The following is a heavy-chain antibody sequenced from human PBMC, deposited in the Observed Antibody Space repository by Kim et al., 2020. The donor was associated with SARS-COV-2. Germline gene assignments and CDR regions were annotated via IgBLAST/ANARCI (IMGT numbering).Heavy chain of an antibody. D-gene: IGHD3-22*01. V-gene: IGHV4-31*03. CDR2: IYYSGST. CDR3: ARDNYYDSSGSSDAFDI. CDR1: GGSISSGGYY. J-gene: IGHJ3*02. Sequence: SETLSLTCTVSGGSISSGGYYWSWIRQHPGKGLEWIGYIYYSGSTYYNPSLKSRVTISVDTSKNQFSLKLSSVTAADTALYYCARDNYYDSSGSSDAFDIWGQGTMVTVSS.